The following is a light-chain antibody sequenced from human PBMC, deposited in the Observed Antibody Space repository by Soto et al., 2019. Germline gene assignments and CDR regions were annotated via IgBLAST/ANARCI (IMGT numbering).Light chain of an antibody. V-gene: IGKV3-20*01. CDR2: GAS. CDR1: QSVSSSY. CDR3: QQYASSSWT. Sequence: EIVLTQSPGTLSLSPGERATLSCRASQSVSSSYLAWYQQKPGQAPRLLIYGASSRATGIPDRFSGSGSGTDFAFTISRLEPEDFSVYYCQQYASSSWTFGQGTKVDIK. J-gene: IGKJ1*01.